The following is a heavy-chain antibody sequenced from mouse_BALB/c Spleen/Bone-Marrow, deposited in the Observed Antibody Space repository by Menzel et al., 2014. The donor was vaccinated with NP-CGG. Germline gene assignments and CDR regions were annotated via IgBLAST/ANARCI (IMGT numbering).Heavy chain of an antibody. CDR1: GFDFSGFW. CDR2: INPDSYTV. Sequence: EVKLMESGGGLVQPGGSLKLSCAASGFDFSGFWMGWVRQAPGKGLEWIGEINPDSYTVNYTPSLKDRFIISRDNAKNTLYLQMNKVRSVDTALYYCARLGYYGGFAYWGQGTLVTVSA. D-gene: IGHD2-3*01. CDR3: ARLGYYGGFAY. J-gene: IGHJ3*01. V-gene: IGHV4-1*02.